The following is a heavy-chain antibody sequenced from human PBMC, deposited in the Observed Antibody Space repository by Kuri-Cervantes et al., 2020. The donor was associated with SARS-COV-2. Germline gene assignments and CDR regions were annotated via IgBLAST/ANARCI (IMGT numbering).Heavy chain of an antibody. D-gene: IGHD1-26*01. J-gene: IGHJ4*02. CDR3: ARDLQKWEQPEY. V-gene: IGHV4-39*07. CDR2: IYYSGST. CDR1: GGSISSSSYY. Sequence: GSLRLSCTVSGGSISSSSYYWGWIRQPPGKGLEWIGSIYYSGSTYYNPSLKSRVTISVDTSKNQFSLKLSSVTAADTAVYYCARDLQKWEQPEYWGREPWSPSPQ.